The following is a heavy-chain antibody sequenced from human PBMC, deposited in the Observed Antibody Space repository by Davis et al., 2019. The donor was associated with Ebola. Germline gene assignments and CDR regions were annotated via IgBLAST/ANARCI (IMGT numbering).Heavy chain of an antibody. CDR1: GFTFSDYY. J-gene: IGHJ6*02. CDR2: ISSSGSTI. Sequence: GESLKISCAASGFTFSDYYMSWIRQAPGKGLEWVSYISSSGSTIYYADSVKGRFTISRDNAKNSLYLQMNSLRDEDTAVYYCARGPYYYYGMDVWGQGTTVTVSS. D-gene: IGHD3-10*01. CDR3: ARGPYYYYGMDV. V-gene: IGHV3-11*04.